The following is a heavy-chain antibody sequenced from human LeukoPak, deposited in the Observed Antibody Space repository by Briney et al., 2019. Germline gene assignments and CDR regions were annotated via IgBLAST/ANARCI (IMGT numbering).Heavy chain of an antibody. CDR3: ARVGMTNALDI. V-gene: IGHV3-74*01. J-gene: IGHJ3*02. CDR1: GFTFRTYW. CDR2: INSDGSST. Sequence: QPGGSLILSCAAPGFTFRTYWMHWVRHAPGEGLVWVSRINSDGSSTSYADSVNGRFTISRDNAKNTLYLQMNSLRAEDTAVYYCARVGMTNALDIWGQGTMVTVSS. D-gene: IGHD7-27*01.